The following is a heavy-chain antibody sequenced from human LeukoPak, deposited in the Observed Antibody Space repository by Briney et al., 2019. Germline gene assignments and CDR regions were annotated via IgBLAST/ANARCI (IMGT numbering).Heavy chain of an antibody. V-gene: IGHV3-30*18. J-gene: IGHJ6*02. CDR2: KSYDGRRE. Sequence: GGSLRLSCAASGFTLSTYGMHWVRQAPGKGLEWVAMKSYDGRREYIADSVKGRFTISRDSSKNTLNLQMNSLRAEDTAVYYCAKDRYPTAVSNNGMDVWGQGTTVTV. CDR3: AKDRYPTAVSNNGMDV. D-gene: IGHD5/OR15-5a*01. CDR1: GFTLSTYG.